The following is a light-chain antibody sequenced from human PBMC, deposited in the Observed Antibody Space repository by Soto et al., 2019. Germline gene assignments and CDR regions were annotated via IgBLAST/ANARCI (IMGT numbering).Light chain of an antibody. J-gene: IGLJ1*01. CDR2: EVS. Sequence: QSVLTQPASVSGSPGQSITISCTGTSGDFDAFDYVSWYQQHPGKAPKLMIFEVSDRPSGVSDRFSGSKSGSTASLTISGLQAEDEADYFCTSFTSSSTQVFGTGTKVTVL. CDR3: TSFTSSSTQV. V-gene: IGLV2-14*01. CDR1: SGDFDAFDY.